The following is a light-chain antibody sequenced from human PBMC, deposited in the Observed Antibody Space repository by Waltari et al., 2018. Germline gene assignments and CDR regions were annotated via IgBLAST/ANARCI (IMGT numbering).Light chain of an antibody. CDR1: QSISDW. CDR3: QQYESSFLT. Sequence: DIQMTQSPSTLSASVGDRVTITCRATQSISDWLAWYQQKPGKAPKLLIYKASTLEIGVPSRFIGSGSWTEFTLTISSLQPDDLATYYCQQYESSFLTFGGGTKVEIK. CDR2: KAS. V-gene: IGKV1-5*03. J-gene: IGKJ4*01.